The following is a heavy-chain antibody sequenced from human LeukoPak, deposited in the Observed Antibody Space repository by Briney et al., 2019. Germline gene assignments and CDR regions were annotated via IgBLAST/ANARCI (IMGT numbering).Heavy chain of an antibody. CDR1: GFIFSSYA. D-gene: IGHD5-12*01. CDR3: ERGPSGYHNT. V-gene: IGHV3-21*03. CDR2: ISCSSSYI. J-gene: IGHJ4*02. Sequence: GGSLTLSCPASGFIFSSYAMSWVRQAPGRGLEWVSSISCSSSYIHYADSLRDRFAISIDKAKNALYVQMNRLPAEDRDGCDCERGPSGYHNTGGQGTLVTVSS.